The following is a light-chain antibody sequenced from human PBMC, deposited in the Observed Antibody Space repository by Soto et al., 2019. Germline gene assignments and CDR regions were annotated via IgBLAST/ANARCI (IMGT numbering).Light chain of an antibody. V-gene: IGKV1-5*01. J-gene: IGKJ1*01. CDR1: QSISSW. CDR2: DAS. CDR3: QQYNSYWT. Sequence: DIQMTQSPSTLSASVGYRVTITCRASQSISSWLAWYQQKPGKAPKLLIYDASSLESGVPSRFSGSGSGTEVTLTIRSLQPDDFANYYCQQYNSYWTLGQGTKVEI.